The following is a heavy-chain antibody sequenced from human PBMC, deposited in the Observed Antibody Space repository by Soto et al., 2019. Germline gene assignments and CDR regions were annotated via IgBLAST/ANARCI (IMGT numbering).Heavy chain of an antibody. J-gene: IGHJ5*02. V-gene: IGHV4-4*02. Sequence: TLSLTCGVSGGSIKRINWWSWVRQTPGKGLEWIGEIYHNGRSNYNPSLKSRVTLSIDKSKNQFFLNLTTVTAADTAVYYRARSPGVDPKHGFDPCGQGTGVT. CDR1: GGSIKRINW. CDR2: IYHNGRS. CDR3: ARSPGVDPKHGFDP. D-gene: IGHD5-12*01.